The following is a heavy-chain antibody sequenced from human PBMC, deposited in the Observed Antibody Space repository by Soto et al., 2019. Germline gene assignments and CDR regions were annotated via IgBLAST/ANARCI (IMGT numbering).Heavy chain of an antibody. CDR3: ARSQRGRTAFTFDY. CDR1: GDSVGNENYY. D-gene: IGHD1-26*01. J-gene: IGHJ4*02. CDR2: IYYSGTT. V-gene: IGHV4-61*01. Sequence: SETLSLTCSVSGDSVGNENYYWSWIRQSPGKGLEWIGYIYYSGTTNYNPHLKSRVTLSVDTSRNQFSLSLTSVTAADTAVYFCARSQRGRTAFTFDYWGQGVLVTVSS.